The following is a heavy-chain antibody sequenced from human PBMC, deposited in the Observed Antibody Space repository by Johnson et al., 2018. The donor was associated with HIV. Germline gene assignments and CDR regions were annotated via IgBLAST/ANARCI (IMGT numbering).Heavy chain of an antibody. CDR3: ARDGVRDGVRIHAFDI. CDR1: GFTVSSNY. Sequence: VQLVESGGGLVQPGGSLRLSCAASGFTVSSNYMSWVRQPPGKGLGWVSVIYSCGSTYYADSVKGRFTISRDNSKNTLYLQMNRLRAEDTAVYYCARDGVRDGVRIHAFDIWGQGTMVTVSS. V-gene: IGHV3-66*01. J-gene: IGHJ3*02. CDR2: IYSCGST. D-gene: IGHD2/OR15-2a*01.